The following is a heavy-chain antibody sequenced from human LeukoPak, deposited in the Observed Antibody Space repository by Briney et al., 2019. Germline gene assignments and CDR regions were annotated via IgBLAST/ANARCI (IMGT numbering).Heavy chain of an antibody. J-gene: IGHJ6*02. CDR2: ISGSGGSR. V-gene: IGHV3-23*01. CDR3: AKNAGRITIFGVVIIKDYYYGMDV. Sequence: GGSLRLSCAASGFSFSSYAMSWVHQAPGKGLEWVSVISGSGGSRYYSDSVKGRFAISRDNFKNTLYLQMNSLRAEDTAVYYCAKNAGRITIFGVVIIKDYYYGMDVWGQGTTVTVSS. D-gene: IGHD3-3*01. CDR1: GFSFSSYA.